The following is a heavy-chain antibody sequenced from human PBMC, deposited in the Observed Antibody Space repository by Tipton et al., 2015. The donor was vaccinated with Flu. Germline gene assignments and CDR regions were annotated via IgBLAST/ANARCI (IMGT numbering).Heavy chain of an antibody. CDR3: ASRVNYYDSPFDY. J-gene: IGHJ4*02. CDR1: GGSISSSKL. D-gene: IGHD3-22*01. V-gene: IGHV4-4*02. Sequence: TLSLTCGVSGGSISSSKLWCWVLQHPGKGLQWIGEIYHSGTTNYNPSFKSRVTFSVDKSKNQFSLNLISVTAADTAVYYCASRVNYYDSPFDYWGQGNLVTVS. CDR2: IYHSGTT.